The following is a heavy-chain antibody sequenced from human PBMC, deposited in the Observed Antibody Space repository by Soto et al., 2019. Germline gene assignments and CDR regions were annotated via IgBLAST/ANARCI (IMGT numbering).Heavy chain of an antibody. CDR3: ARGLTSGDFWSGYPPR. J-gene: IGHJ4*02. V-gene: IGHV1-18*01. CDR2: ISAYNGNT. D-gene: IGHD3-3*01. Sequence: ASVKVSCKASGYTFTSYGISWVRQAPGQGLEWMGWISAYNGNTNYAQKLQGRVTMTTDTSTSTAYMELNSLRAEDTAVYYCARGLTSGDFWSGYPPRWGQGTLVTVSS. CDR1: GYTFTSYG.